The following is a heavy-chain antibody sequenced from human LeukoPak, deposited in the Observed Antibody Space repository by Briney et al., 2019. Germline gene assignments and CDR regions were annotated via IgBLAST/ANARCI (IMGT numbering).Heavy chain of an antibody. Sequence: PSETLSLTCAVYGGSFSGYYWSWIRHPPGKGLEWIGEINHSGSTNYNPSLKSRVTISVDTSKNQFSLKLSSVTAADTAVYYCAREGRYGLDYWGQGTLVTVSS. CDR2: INHSGST. V-gene: IGHV4-34*01. CDR1: GGSFSGYY. D-gene: IGHD5-18*01. CDR3: AREGRYGLDY. J-gene: IGHJ4*02.